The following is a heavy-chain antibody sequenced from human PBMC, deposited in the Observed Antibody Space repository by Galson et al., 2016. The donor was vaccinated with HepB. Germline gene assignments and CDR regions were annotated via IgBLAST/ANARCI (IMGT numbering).Heavy chain of an antibody. D-gene: IGHD3-9*01. J-gene: IGHJ4*02. V-gene: IGHV1-8*01. Sequence: SVKVSCKASGYSFTKYDINWVRQATGQGLEWMGWMNPSSGKTGYSQKFQGRVTMTWNTNNSTAYMELSSLRSDDTAVYYCARGGGTGYFDWLFHLFDYWGQGTPVSVSS. CDR3: ARGGGTGYFDWLFHLFDY. CDR1: GYSFTKYD. CDR2: MNPSSGKT.